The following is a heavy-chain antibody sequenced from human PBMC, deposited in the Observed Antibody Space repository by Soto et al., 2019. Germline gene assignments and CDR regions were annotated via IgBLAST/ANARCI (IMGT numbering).Heavy chain of an antibody. J-gene: IGHJ4*02. D-gene: IGHD3-10*02. V-gene: IGHV3-33*01. CDR2: IWYDGSNK. Sequence: QVQLVESGGGVVQPGRSLRLSCAASGFTFSSYGMHWVRQAPGKGLECVAVIWYDGSNKYYADSVKGRFTISRDNSKNTLYLQMNSLRAEDTAVYYCARDAETLHYYVSTGGGTDYWGQGTLVTVSS. CDR3: ARDAETLHYYVSTGGGTDY. CDR1: GFTFSSYG.